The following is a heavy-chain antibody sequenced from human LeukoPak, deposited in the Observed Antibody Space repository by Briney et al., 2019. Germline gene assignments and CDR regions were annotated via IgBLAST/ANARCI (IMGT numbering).Heavy chain of an antibody. V-gene: IGHV3-30*04. J-gene: IGHJ5*02. CDR2: ISYDGRNK. CDR1: GLTFSSYA. CDR3: ASGPYCTNGVCFGSNWFDP. Sequence: GGSLRLSCAASGLTFSSYAMHWVRQAPGKGLEWVAVISYDGRNKYYADSVKGRFTISRDNSKNTLYLQMNSLRAEDTAVYYCASGPYCTNGVCFGSNWFDPWGQGTLVTVSS. D-gene: IGHD2-8*01.